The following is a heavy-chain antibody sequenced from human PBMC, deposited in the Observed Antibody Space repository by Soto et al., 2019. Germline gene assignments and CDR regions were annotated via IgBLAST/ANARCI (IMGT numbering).Heavy chain of an antibody. Sequence: SLTCAVSGYSISSGYYWGWIRQPPGKGLEWIGSIYHSGSTYYNPSLKSRVTISVDTSKNQFSLKLSSVTAADTAVYYCARVVRPSYFDYWGQGTLVTVSS. J-gene: IGHJ4*02. V-gene: IGHV4-38-2*01. CDR2: IYHSGST. CDR1: GYSISSGYY. D-gene: IGHD2-15*01. CDR3: ARVVRPSYFDY.